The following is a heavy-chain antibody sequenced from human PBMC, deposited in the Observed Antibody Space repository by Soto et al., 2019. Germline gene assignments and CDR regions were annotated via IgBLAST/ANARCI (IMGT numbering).Heavy chain of an antibody. CDR1: GSSISSYY. D-gene: IGHD3-10*01. CDR2: IYYSGST. J-gene: IGHJ4*02. CDR3: ARSVRGGNFDC. V-gene: IGHV4-59*01. Sequence: SETLSLTCTVSGSSISSYYWSWIRQPPGKGLEWIGYIYYSGSTNYNPSLKSRVTISVDTSKNQFSLKLSSVTAADTAVYYCARSVRGGNFDCWGKGTLVTVSS.